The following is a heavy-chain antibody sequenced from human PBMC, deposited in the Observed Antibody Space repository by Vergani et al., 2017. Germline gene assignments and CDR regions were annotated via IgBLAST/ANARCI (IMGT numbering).Heavy chain of an antibody. Sequence: VQLVQSGAEVKKPGASVKVSCKASGYTFTDYFMHWVRQVPGKGLMWVARIDEYGNRATYGDFETGRFTISRDNAKNTVFLQMNNLRADDAGVYYCVRTEYCTGIACNTRFDSWGQGALVTVSS. CDR3: VRTEYCTGIACNTRFDS. CDR2: IDEYGNRA. D-gene: IGHD2-8*02. V-gene: IGHV3-74*02. J-gene: IGHJ5*01. CDR1: GYTFTDYF.